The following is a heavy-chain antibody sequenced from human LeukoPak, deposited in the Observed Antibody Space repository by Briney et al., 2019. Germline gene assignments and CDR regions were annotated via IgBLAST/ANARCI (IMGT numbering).Heavy chain of an antibody. Sequence: SETLSLTCAVYGGSFSGYYWSWIRQPPGKGLEWIGEINHSGSTNYNPSLKSRVIISVDTFKNQFSMELRFLTAADTAVYYCATSHDVKTAPYDLWGQGTLVTVSS. CDR1: GGSFSGYY. J-gene: IGHJ5*02. CDR2: INHSGST. D-gene: IGHD2-21*01. V-gene: IGHV4-34*01. CDR3: ATSHDVKTAPYDL.